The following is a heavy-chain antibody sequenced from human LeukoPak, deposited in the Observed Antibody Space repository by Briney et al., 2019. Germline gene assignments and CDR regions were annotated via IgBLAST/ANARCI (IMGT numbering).Heavy chain of an antibody. CDR3: ARETVRGDPIDY. J-gene: IGHJ4*02. D-gene: IGHD3-10*01. CDR2: IYHSGST. CDR1: GYSIGSGYY. Sequence: SSETLSLTCTVSGYSIGSGYYWGWIRQPPGKGLEWIGSIYHSGSTYYNPSLKSRVTISVDTSKNQFSLKLSSVTAADTAVYYCARETVRGDPIDYWSQGTLVTVSS. V-gene: IGHV4-38-2*02.